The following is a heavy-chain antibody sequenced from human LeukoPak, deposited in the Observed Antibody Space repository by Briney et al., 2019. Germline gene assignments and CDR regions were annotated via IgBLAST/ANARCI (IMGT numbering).Heavy chain of an antibody. J-gene: IGHJ6*02. CDR3: ARDGYCDGTGYYPYYYYGMDV. CDR1: GFMFSYYG. Sequence: GGSLRLSCAASGFMFSYYGMHWVRQAPGKGLEWVAIISSDGKMKYYADSVKGRFTIFRDNSENTLSLQLHSLRVEDTAIYYCARDGYCDGTGYYPYYYYGMDVWGQGTTVTVSS. V-gene: IGHV3-30*03. D-gene: IGHD3-22*01. CDR2: ISSDGKMK.